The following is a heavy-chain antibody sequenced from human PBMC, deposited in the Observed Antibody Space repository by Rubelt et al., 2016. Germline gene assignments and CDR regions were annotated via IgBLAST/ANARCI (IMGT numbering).Heavy chain of an antibody. Sequence: ASGYTFTGYYMHWVRQAPGQGLEWMGWINPNSGGTNYAQKFQGWVTMTRDTSISTAYMELSRLRSDDTAVYYCARVEKQLVHSYYGMDVWGQGTTVTVSS. V-gene: IGHV1-2*04. CDR3: ARVEKQLVHSYYGMDV. D-gene: IGHD6-13*01. CDR1: GYTFTGYY. CDR2: INPNSGGT. J-gene: IGHJ6*02.